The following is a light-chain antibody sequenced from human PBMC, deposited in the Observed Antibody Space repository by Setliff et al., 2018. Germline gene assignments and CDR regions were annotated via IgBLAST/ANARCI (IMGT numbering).Light chain of an antibody. CDR3: NAYASDTTYV. V-gene: IGLV2-14*01. J-gene: IGLJ1*01. CDR2: DVT. Sequence: QSALAQPAAVSRSPGQSITISCTGTSSDVGGYDYVSWYQQHPGKAPKLIIYDVTKRPSGVSSRFSGSKSGNTASLTISGLQTEDEAEYYCNAYASDTTYVFGSGTRSPS. CDR1: SSDVGGYDY.